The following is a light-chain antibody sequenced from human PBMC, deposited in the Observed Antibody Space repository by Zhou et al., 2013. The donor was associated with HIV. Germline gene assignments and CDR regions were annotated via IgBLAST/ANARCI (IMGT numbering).Light chain of an antibody. J-gene: IGKJ2*01. CDR1: QSLVSSDANTY. Sequence: DVVMTQSPLSLPVTLGQPASISCRSSQSLVSSDANTYLNWFQQRPGQSPRRLIYKVSNRDSGVPDRFSGSGSGTDFTLKISRVEAEDVGVYYCMQGTHWPRYTFGQGTKLEIK. CDR2: KVS. CDR3: MQGTHWPRYT. V-gene: IGKV2-30*01.